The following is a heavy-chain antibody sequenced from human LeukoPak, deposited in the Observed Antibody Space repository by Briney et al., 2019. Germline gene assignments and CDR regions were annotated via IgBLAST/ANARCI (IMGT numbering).Heavy chain of an antibody. CDR1: GFTFSSYA. D-gene: IGHD4-23*01. J-gene: IGHJ4*02. V-gene: IGHV3-23*01. CDR2: INSSADSI. Sequence: GGSLRLSCEASGFTFSSYAMSWVRQAPGKGLAWVSVINSSADSIYYADSVKGRFTIPRDNSKNTLFLQMNSLRAEDTAVYYCAKPLERYTYGGNFDYWGQGILVTVSS. CDR3: AKPLERYTYGGNFDY.